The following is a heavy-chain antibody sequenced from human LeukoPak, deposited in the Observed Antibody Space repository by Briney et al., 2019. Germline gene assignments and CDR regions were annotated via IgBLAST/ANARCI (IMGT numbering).Heavy chain of an antibody. V-gene: IGHV1-18*01. J-gene: IGHJ5*02. CDR3: ARDMSPPSYNWFDP. CDR2: INAYNGNT. Sequence: ASVKVSCKASGGTFSSYAISWVRQAPGQGLEWMGWINAYNGNTNYAQKLQGRVTMTTDTSTSTAYMELRSLRSDDTAVYYCARDMSPPSYNWFDPWGQGTLVTVSS. CDR1: GGTFSSYA. D-gene: IGHD2-15*01.